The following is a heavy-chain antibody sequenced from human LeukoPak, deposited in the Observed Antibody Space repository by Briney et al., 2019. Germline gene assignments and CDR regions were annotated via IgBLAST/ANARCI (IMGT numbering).Heavy chain of an antibody. D-gene: IGHD6-13*01. V-gene: IGHV1-18*01. CDR1: GYTFSIYG. J-gene: IGHJ5*02. Sequence: ASVKVSCKASGYTFSIYGINWVRQAPGQGLEWMGWISAYNDNTKYAQKIQGRVTMTTDTSTSTAYMELRSLRSDDTAVYYCARDGYSSKTWYRDWFDPWGQGTLVTVSS. CDR3: ARDGYSSKTWYRDWFDP. CDR2: ISAYNDNT.